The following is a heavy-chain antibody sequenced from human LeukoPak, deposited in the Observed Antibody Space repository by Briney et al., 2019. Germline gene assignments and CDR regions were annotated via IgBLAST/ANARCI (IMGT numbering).Heavy chain of an antibody. V-gene: IGHV3-21*01. CDR3: ARDPPSNYYDSSGYFDY. CDR1: GFTFSSYS. J-gene: IGHJ4*02. D-gene: IGHD3-22*01. CDR2: ISSSSSYI. Sequence: GGSLRLSCAASGFTFSSYSMNCVRQAPGKGLEWVSSISSSSSYIYYADSVKGRFTISRDNAKNSLYLQMNSLRAEDTAVYYCARDPPSNYYDSSGYFDYWGQGTLVTVSS.